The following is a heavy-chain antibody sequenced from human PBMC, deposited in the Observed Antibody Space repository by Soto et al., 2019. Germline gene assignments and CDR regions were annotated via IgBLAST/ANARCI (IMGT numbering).Heavy chain of an antibody. CDR1: GDSVSSNSAA. Sequence: SETLSLTCAISGDSVSSNSAAWNWIRQSPSRGLEWLGRTYYRSKWYNDYAVSVKSRITINPDTSKNKFSLQLNSVTPEDTAVYYCARESYSIGWPREWTLDPCGQGTLVTVSS. J-gene: IGHJ5*02. CDR3: ARESYSIGWPREWTLDP. CDR2: TYYRSKWYN. D-gene: IGHD6-19*01. V-gene: IGHV6-1*01.